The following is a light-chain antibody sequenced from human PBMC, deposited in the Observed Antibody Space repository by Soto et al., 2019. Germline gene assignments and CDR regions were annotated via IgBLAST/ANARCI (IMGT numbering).Light chain of an antibody. V-gene: IGKV3-15*01. CDR3: QQYNDNWPT. CDR1: QSVRTN. J-gene: IGKJ1*01. Sequence: EIVMTQSPATLSVSPGERVTLSCWASQSVRTNLAWYQHKPGQAPRLLIYGASNRAAGFPARFSGSGSGTEFTLTITSLQSEDFAVYYCQQYNDNWPTFGQGTKVDI. CDR2: GAS.